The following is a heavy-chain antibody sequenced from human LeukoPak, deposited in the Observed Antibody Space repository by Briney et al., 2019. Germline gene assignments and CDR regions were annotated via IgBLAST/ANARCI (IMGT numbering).Heavy chain of an antibody. D-gene: IGHD3-9*01. V-gene: IGHV4-34*01. CDR2: INHSGST. Sequence: SETLSLTCAVYGGSFSGYYWSWIRQPPGKGLEWIGEINHSGSTNYNPSLKSRVTISVDTSKNQFSLKLSSVTAADTAVYYCARGLRYFDWLLGWFDPWGRGTLVTVSS. CDR1: GGSFSGYY. J-gene: IGHJ5*02. CDR3: ARGLRYFDWLLGWFDP.